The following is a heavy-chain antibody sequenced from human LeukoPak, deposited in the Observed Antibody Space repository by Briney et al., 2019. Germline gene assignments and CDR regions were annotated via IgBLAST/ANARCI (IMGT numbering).Heavy chain of an antibody. J-gene: IGHJ4*02. Sequence: ASVTVSFKACGYTFTVHYMHWLRPAPGQGLECMGWIKPDSGATNFAQNFQGRVTMTSNTSINTAYMELSSLTSDDTAMYYCARDHDYCPDYWGQGTLVTVSA. CDR1: GYTFTVHY. D-gene: IGHD4/OR15-4a*01. CDR3: ARDHDYCPDY. V-gene: IGHV1-2*02. CDR2: IKPDSGAT.